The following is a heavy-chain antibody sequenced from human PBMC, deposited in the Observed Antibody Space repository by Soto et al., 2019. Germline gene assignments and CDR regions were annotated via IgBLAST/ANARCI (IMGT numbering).Heavy chain of an antibody. CDR2: ISSSSSYI. D-gene: IGHD3-22*01. CDR1: GFTFSSYS. J-gene: IGHJ4*02. Sequence: EVQLVESGGGLVKPGGSLRLSCAASGFTFSSYSMNWVRQAPGKGLEWVSSISSSSSYIYYADSVKGRFTISRDNAKNSLYLPMNRLRAEDRAVYNCARAPYYYDSRGYWAYWGQGTLVTVSS. CDR3: ARAPYYYDSRGYWAY. V-gene: IGHV3-21*04.